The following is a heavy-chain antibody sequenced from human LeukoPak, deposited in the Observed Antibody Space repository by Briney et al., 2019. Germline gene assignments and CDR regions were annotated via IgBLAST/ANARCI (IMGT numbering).Heavy chain of an antibody. V-gene: IGHV4-4*07. CDR1: GGSISSYS. J-gene: IGHJ4*02. Sequence: SETLSLTCTVSGGSISSYSWSWIRQPAGKGLEWIGRIYTSGSTNYNPSLKSRVTISVDKSKNQFSLKLSSVTAADTAVYYCARAGSGSYDGVLNYWGQGTLVTVSS. CDR3: ARAGSGSYDGVLNY. D-gene: IGHD1-26*01. CDR2: IYTSGST.